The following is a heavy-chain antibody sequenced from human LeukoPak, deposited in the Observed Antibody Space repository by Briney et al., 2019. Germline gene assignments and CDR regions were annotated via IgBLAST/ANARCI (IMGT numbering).Heavy chain of an antibody. CDR1: GFTFSSYG. CDR3: ARDFYVGSGSYYIGY. D-gene: IGHD3-10*01. CDR2: IWYDGTNK. J-gene: IGHJ4*02. V-gene: IGHV3-33*01. Sequence: GGSLRLSCAASGFTFSSYGMHWVRQAPGKGLEWVAVIWYDGTNKYYADSVKGRFTISRDNSKNTLYLQMNSLRAQDTAVYFCARDFYVGSGSYYIGYWGQGTLVTVSS.